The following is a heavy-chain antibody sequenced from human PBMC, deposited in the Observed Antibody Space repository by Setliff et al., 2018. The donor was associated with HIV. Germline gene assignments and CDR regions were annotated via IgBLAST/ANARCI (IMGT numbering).Heavy chain of an antibody. J-gene: IGHJ4*02. Sequence: GASVKVSCKASGGAFSSYALSWVRQAPGQGLEWMGGIIPIFGTANYAQKFQGRVTITADESTSTAYMELRSLKSEDTAVYYCARAVGGSNYFDYSGYQDFWGQGTRVTVSS. D-gene: IGHD3-22*01. CDR1: GGAFSSYA. V-gene: IGHV1-69*13. CDR2: IIPIFGTA. CDR3: ARAVGGSNYFDYSGYQDF.